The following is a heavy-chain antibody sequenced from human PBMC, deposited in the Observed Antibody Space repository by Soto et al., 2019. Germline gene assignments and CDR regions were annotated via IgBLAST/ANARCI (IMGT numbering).Heavy chain of an antibody. CDR3: ARLPVVVIALGYFDP. J-gene: IGHJ5*02. CDR1: GDSISSSYY. V-gene: IGHV4-39*01. CDR2: VYYTGFT. Sequence: QLQLQESGPGLVKPSETLSLTCTVSGDSISSSYYWGWVRQPPGKGLGCIGAVYYTGFTYYNPSLKSRLTISLDTSKNQFSLRLSSVTAADTAIYYCARLPVVVIALGYFDPWGPGTLVTVSS. D-gene: IGHD2-21*01.